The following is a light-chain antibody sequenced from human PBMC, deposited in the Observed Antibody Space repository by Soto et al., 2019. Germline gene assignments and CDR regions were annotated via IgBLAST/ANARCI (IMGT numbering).Light chain of an antibody. CDR3: QQYYNTPLT. V-gene: IGKV1-5*03. CDR2: KAS. Sequence: DIQMTQSPSTLPASVGDRVTITCRASQSISTWLAWYQQKPGKAPNLLIYKASYLASGVPSRFSGSGSGTDFTLTISSLQAEDVAVYYCQQYYNTPLTFGGGTKVDI. J-gene: IGKJ4*01. CDR1: QSISTW.